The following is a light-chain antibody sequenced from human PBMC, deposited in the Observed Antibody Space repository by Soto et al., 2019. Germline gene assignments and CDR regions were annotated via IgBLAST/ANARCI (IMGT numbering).Light chain of an antibody. CDR2: AAS. V-gene: IGKV1-39*01. Sequence: DIQLTQSPSSLSASVGDRVTITCRASQSIAFYVNWFQQKPGRAPMLLIYAASSLQSGVPSRFSGSGSGTDFTLTINSLQPEDSATYFCQQSSNSPMYTFGQGTK. CDR1: QSIAFY. J-gene: IGKJ2*01. CDR3: QQSSNSPMYT.